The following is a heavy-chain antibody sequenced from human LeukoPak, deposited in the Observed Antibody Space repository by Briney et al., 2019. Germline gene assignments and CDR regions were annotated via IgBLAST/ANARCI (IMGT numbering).Heavy chain of an antibody. Sequence: ASVKVSCKAAGYTVTGYYMHWVRQSPGQGLGWMGWINPNSGGTNYAQKFQGRVTMTRDTSISTAYMELSRLRSDDTAVYYCARGQSSSWSSSMGYWGQGTLVTVSS. V-gene: IGHV1-2*02. D-gene: IGHD6-13*01. J-gene: IGHJ4*02. CDR3: ARGQSSSWSSSMGY. CDR2: INPNSGGT. CDR1: GYTVTGYY.